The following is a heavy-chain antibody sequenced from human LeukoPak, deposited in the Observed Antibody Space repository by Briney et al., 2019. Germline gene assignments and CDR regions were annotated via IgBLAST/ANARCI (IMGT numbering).Heavy chain of an antibody. Sequence: GGSLRLSCVASGFTFDDFGLSWVRQAPGKGLEWVAFIRYDGSNKYYADSVKGRFTISRDNSKNTLYLQMNSLRAEDTAVYYCAKDLSPWSSSWYPLLDVWGKGTTVTISS. V-gene: IGHV3-30*02. CDR2: IRYDGSNK. D-gene: IGHD6-13*01. CDR3: AKDLSPWSSSWYPLLDV. CDR1: GFTFDDFG. J-gene: IGHJ6*04.